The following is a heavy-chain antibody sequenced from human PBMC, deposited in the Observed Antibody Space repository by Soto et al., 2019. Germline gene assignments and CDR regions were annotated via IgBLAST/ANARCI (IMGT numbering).Heavy chain of an antibody. V-gene: IGHV4-59*01. J-gene: IGHJ4*02. Sequence: SETLSLTCTVSGGSISSYYWSWIRQPPGKGLEWIGYIYYSGSTNYNPSLKSRVTISVDTSKNQFSLKLSSVTAADTAVYYCARVNSGSYYVYWGQGTLVTVSS. CDR1: GGSISSYY. CDR2: IYYSGST. D-gene: IGHD1-26*01. CDR3: ARVNSGSYYVY.